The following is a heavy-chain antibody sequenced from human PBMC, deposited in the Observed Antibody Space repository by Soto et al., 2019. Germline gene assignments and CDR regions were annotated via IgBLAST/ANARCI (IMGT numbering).Heavy chain of an antibody. CDR3: TRWRAGWDY. D-gene: IGHD6-19*01. J-gene: IGHJ4*02. V-gene: IGHV3-7*01. CDR2: MNKDGSEE. Sequence: LRLSCAASGFTFSSYCMSWVRQAPGKGLEWVANMNKDGSEEYYVDSVKGRFTISRDNAKNSLNLQMNSLGAEDTAVYYCTRWRAGWDYWGRGTLVTVSS. CDR1: GFTFSSYC.